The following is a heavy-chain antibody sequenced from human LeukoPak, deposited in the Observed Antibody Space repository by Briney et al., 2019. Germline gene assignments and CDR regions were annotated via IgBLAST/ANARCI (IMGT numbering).Heavy chain of an antibody. V-gene: IGHV4-39*01. CDR3: ARRAEGRRVDY. J-gene: IGHJ4*02. CDR2: IHYSGST. CDR1: GGSISSSSYY. Sequence: SETLSLTCTVSGGSISSSSYYWGWIRQPPGKGLEWIGSIHYSGSTYYNPSLKSRVTISVDTSKNQFSLKLSSVTAADTAVYYCARRAEGRRVDYWGQGTLVTVSS.